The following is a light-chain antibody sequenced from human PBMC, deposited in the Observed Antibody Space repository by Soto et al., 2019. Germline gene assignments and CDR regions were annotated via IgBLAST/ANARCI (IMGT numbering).Light chain of an antibody. Sequence: IVIAQCPDTLSVSRVGIVSVFFRASQSLSNNLAWYQQKPGQAPRLLIYGASTRATGVPARFSGSGSGTEFTLTISSLQSEDFAVYYCQQSYSTPTWTFGQGTKVDIK. CDR2: GAS. CDR1: QSLSNN. J-gene: IGKJ1*01. V-gene: IGKV3-15*01. CDR3: QQSYSTPTWT.